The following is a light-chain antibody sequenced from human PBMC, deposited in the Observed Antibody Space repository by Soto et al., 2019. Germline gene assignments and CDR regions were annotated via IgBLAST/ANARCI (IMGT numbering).Light chain of an antibody. J-gene: IGKJ2*01. CDR3: QQYYSTPYT. Sequence: DIVMTQSPDSLAVSLGERATINCKSSQSVLYSSNNKNYLAWYQQKPGQPPKLLIYWASTRESGVPDRFSGSGSGTDFTLTISNLQAEDVEVYYCQQYYSTPYTFGQGTKVDIK. CDR1: QSVLYSSNNKNY. CDR2: WAS. V-gene: IGKV4-1*01.